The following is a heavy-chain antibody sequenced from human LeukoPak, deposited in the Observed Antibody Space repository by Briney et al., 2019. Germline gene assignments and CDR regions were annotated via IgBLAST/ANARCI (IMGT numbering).Heavy chain of an antibody. Sequence: GGSLRLSCTASGFTFSIYAMDWVRQAPGKGLEWVSAISGGGGNTYYAGSVKGRFTISRDNSKNTLYLQMNSLRVADTAVYYCAKVRNSGWSPSGFDYWGQGTLVTVSS. CDR1: GFTFSIYA. CDR3: AKVRNSGWSPSGFDY. D-gene: IGHD6-19*01. V-gene: IGHV3-23*01. J-gene: IGHJ4*02. CDR2: ISGGGGNT.